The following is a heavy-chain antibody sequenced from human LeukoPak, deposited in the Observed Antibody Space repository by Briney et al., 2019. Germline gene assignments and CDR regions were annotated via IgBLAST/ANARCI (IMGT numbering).Heavy chain of an antibody. J-gene: IGHJ4*02. CDR2: ISGSGGST. Sequence: GGSLRLSCAACGFTFSSYAMNWVRQAPGKGLEWVSAISGSGGSTYYADSVKGRFTISRDNSKNTLYLQMNTLRAEDTAVYYCAKDTLLFPDRGQGTQVTVSS. V-gene: IGHV3-23*01. CDR1: GFTFSSYA. CDR3: AKDTLLFPD. D-gene: IGHD3-10*02.